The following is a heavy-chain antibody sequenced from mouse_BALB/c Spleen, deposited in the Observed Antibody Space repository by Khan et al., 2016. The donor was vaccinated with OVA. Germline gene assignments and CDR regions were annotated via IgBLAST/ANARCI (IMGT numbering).Heavy chain of an antibody. Sequence: EVELVESGGDLVKHGGSLKLSCAASGFTFSTYGMSWVRQTPDKRLEWVATVTTGGSYTYYPDSVKGRFTISRDNAKNTLYLQMSSLKSEDTAMFYCVRLAYYYDSEGFAYWGQGTLVTVSA. CDR2: VTTGGSYT. CDR3: VRLAYYYDSEGFAY. J-gene: IGHJ3*01. D-gene: IGHD1-1*01. V-gene: IGHV5-6*01. CDR1: GFTFSTYG.